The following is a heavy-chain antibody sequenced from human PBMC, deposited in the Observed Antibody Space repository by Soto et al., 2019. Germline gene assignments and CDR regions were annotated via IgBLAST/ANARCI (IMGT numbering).Heavy chain of an antibody. J-gene: IGHJ4*02. CDR2: ISSSGGNT. CDR3: ARAQPPEFVVVTEA. Sequence: HPGGSLRLSCAASGFTFPKYAMSWVRQAPGKGLEWVSGISSSGGNTYYADSVKGRFTISRDNSKNMVWLQMNSLRAEDTAVYYCARAQPPEFVVVTEARGQGTMVTVSS. D-gene: IGHD3-16*01. CDR1: GFTFPKYA. V-gene: IGHV3-23*01.